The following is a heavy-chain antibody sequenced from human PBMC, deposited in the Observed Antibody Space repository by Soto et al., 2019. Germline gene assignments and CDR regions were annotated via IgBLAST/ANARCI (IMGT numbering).Heavy chain of an antibody. J-gene: IGHJ4*02. CDR3: ARGRPIYPGTIFGVVRYYFDY. Sequence: AETLSLTCAVYGGSFSGYYWSWIRQPPGKGLEWIGEINHSGSTNYNPSPKSRVTISVDTSKNQFSLKLSSVTAADTAVYYCARGRPIYPGTIFGVVRYYFDYWGQGTLVTVSS. CDR1: GGSFSGYY. CDR2: INHSGST. V-gene: IGHV4-34*01. D-gene: IGHD3-3*01.